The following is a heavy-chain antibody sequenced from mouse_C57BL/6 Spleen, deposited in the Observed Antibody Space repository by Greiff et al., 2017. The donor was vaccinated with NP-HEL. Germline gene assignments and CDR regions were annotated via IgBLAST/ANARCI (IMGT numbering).Heavy chain of an antibody. Sequence: EVMLVESGGGLVKPGGSLKLSCAASGFTFSDYGMHWVRQAPEKGLEWVAYISSGSSTIYYADTVKGRFTISRDNAKNTLFLQMTSLRSEDTAMYYCARRELGRSYAMDYWGQGTSVTVSS. D-gene: IGHD4-1*01. J-gene: IGHJ4*01. CDR2: ISSGSSTI. CDR1: GFTFSDYG. V-gene: IGHV5-17*01. CDR3: ARRELGRSYAMDY.